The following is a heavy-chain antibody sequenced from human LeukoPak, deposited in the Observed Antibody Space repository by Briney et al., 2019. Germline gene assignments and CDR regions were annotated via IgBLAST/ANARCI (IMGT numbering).Heavy chain of an antibody. CDR1: GFTFSKSA. CDR3: AKREAEESDPIDC. V-gene: IGHV3-23*01. J-gene: IGHJ4*02. D-gene: IGHD2-21*02. CDR2: ISGRGDYT. Sequence: GGSLRLSCAASGFTFSKSAMTWVRQAPGTGLEWVSAISGRGDYTYYAGSVKGRFTISRDNSRNMLYLQMSSLRAGDTAVYYCAKREAEESDPIDCWGQGTQVTLSS.